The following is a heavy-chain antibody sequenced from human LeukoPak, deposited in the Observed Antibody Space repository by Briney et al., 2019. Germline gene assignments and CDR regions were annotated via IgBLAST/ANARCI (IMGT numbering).Heavy chain of an antibody. V-gene: IGHV1-2*02. Sequence: ASVKVSCKASGYTFTGYYINWVRQAPGQGLEWVGWINPNSGVTKYAQKFQGRVTMTRGTSISTAYMELSRLRSDDTAVYYCARQGRGGRFGELSYYYYYYMDVWGKGTTVTISS. CDR3: ARQGRGGRFGELSYYYYYYMDV. D-gene: IGHD3-10*01. CDR1: GYTFTGYY. CDR2: INPNSGVT. J-gene: IGHJ6*03.